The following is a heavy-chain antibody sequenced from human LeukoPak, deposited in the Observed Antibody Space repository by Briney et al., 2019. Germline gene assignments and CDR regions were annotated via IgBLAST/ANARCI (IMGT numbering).Heavy chain of an antibody. V-gene: IGHV4-34*01. CDR1: GGSFSGYY. CDR2: INHSGST. J-gene: IGHJ4*02. D-gene: IGHD4-17*01. CDR3: ARGTGYGDYVGIDY. Sequence: PSETLSLTCAVYGGSFSGYYWSWIRQPPGKGLEWIGEINHSGSTNYNPSLKSRATISVDASKNQFSLKLSSVTAADTAVYYCARGTGYGDYVGIDYWGQGTLVTVSS.